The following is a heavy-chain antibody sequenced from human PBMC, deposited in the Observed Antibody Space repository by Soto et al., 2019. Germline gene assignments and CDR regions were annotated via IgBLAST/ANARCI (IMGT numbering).Heavy chain of an antibody. CDR2: IHSDGST. Sequence: EVQLVESGGGLVQPGGSLRVSCAVSGFTVSNNYMTWVRQAPGKGLECVSIIHSDGSTYYADSVRGRFTISRDTSKNTLYLQMNSLRADDTAVYYCATGRQQLVLHYYGLDVWGQGTTVTVSS. J-gene: IGHJ6*02. D-gene: IGHD6-13*01. V-gene: IGHV3-66*01. CDR3: ATGRQQLVLHYYGLDV. CDR1: GFTVSNNY.